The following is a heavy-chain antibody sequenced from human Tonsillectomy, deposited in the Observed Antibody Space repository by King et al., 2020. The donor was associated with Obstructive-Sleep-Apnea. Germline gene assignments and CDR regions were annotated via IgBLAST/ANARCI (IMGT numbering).Heavy chain of an antibody. Sequence: VQLVESGGGVVQPGGSLTVSCAASGFSFSDYGMHWVRQAPGKGLEWVSFIWHDGRNKYYTDSVKGRFTISRDNSKNTVFLQMNSLRPDDTAVYHCAAHDRGYTHGWGPFDYWGQGTLVSVSS. CDR3: AAHDRGYTHGWGPFDY. CDR2: IWHDGRNK. D-gene: IGHD5-18*01. J-gene: IGHJ4*02. CDR1: GFSFSDYG. V-gene: IGHV3-30*02.